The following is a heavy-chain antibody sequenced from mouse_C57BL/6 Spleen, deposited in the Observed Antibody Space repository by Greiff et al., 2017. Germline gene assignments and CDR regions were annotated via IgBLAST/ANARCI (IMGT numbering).Heavy chain of an antibody. CDR3: ARHEDKEVGYFDV. J-gene: IGHJ1*03. Sequence: VHLVESGAELVKPGASVKLSCKASGYTFTEYPIHWVQQRSGQGLEWLGWFYPGSGSIKYTAKFKDKATLTSNKSSSTVYMELSRLTSEDSAVYFCARHEDKEVGYFDVWGTGTTVTVSS. CDR2: FYPGSGSI. V-gene: IGHV1-62-2*01. D-gene: IGHD1-1*02. CDR1: GYTFTEYP.